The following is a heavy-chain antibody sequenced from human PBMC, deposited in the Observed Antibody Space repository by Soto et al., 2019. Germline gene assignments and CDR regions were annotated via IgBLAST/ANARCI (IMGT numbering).Heavy chain of an antibody. J-gene: IGHJ4*02. V-gene: IGHV3-48*01. CDR2: ISSSSSTI. CDR1: GFTFSSYS. D-gene: IGHD3-9*01. CDR3: ARGPRGYDILTGYYVDY. Sequence: GGSLRLSCAASGFTFSSYSMNWVRQAPGKGLEWVSYISSSSSTIYYADSVKGRFTISRDNAKNSLYLQMNSLRAEDTAVYYCARGPRGYDILTGYYVDYWGQGTLVTVSS.